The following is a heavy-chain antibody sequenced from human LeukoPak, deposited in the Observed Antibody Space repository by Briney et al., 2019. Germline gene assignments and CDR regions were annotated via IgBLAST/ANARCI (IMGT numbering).Heavy chain of an antibody. Sequence: GESLKISCKISGYKLTNNWIGWVRQVPRKGLEWMGLIYPGYSDTRYSPSFQGQVTISADKSISTAYLQWSSLKASDTAMYYCARQVPPDYSGSYSSRRAFDIWGQGTMVTVSS. V-gene: IGHV5-51*01. CDR1: GYKLTNNW. D-gene: IGHD1-26*01. CDR3: ARQVPPDYSGSYSSRRAFDI. CDR2: IYPGYSDT. J-gene: IGHJ3*02.